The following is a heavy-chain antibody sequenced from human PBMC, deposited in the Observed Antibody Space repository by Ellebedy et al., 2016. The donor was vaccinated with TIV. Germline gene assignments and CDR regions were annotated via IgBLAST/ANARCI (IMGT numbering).Heavy chain of an antibody. D-gene: IGHD3-10*01. Sequence: KFQGRVTITRDTSASTAYMELSSLRSEDTAVYYCARGFHNYYGSGSPQYGFDYWGQGTLVTVSS. V-gene: IGHV1-3*01. CDR3: ARGFHNYYGSGSPQYGFDY. J-gene: IGHJ4*02.